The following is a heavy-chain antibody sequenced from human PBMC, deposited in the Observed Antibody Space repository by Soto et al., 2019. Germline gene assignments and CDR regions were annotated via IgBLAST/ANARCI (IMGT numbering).Heavy chain of an antibody. D-gene: IGHD6-6*01. Sequence: QVQLVQSGAEVKKPGASVKVSCKASGYTFTTYDLNWVRQAPGQGLEWMGWMRPTSGDTGFAQKFQGRVTMTRDTSISTAYMELSSLTSEDTAVYYCAMDFGGSSGWFDPWGQGTLVTVSS. J-gene: IGHJ5*02. CDR1: GYTFTTYD. CDR2: MRPTSGDT. V-gene: IGHV1-8*01. CDR3: AMDFGGSSGWFDP.